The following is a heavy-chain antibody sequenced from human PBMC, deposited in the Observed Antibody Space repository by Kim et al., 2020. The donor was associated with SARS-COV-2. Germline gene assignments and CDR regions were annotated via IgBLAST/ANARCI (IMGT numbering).Heavy chain of an antibody. D-gene: IGHD3-10*01. CDR1: GYTFTSYY. Sequence: ASVKVSCKASGYTFTSYYMHWVRQAPGQGLEWMGIINPSGGSTSYAQKFQGRVTMTRDTSTSTVYMELSSLRSEDTAVYYCARDRPVYYRGSGSYYNFPFYYYGMDVWGQGTTVTVSS. J-gene: IGHJ6*02. V-gene: IGHV1-46*01. CDR3: ARDRPVYYRGSGSYYNFPFYYYGMDV. CDR2: INPSGGST.